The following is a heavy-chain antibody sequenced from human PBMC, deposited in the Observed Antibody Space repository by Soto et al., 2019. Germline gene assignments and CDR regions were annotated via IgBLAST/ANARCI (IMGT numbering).Heavy chain of an antibody. CDR2: INWNGGAI. D-gene: IGHD4-17*01. CDR1: GFTFDDYA. Sequence: GGSLRLSCAASGFTFDDYAMHWVRQAPGKGLEWVSGINWNGGAINYAGSAEGRFTISRDNAKNSLYLQMNSLRAEDTAFYYCAKDIVTTVISGGMDVWGQGTTVTVSS. V-gene: IGHV3-9*01. CDR3: AKDIVTTVISGGMDV. J-gene: IGHJ6*02.